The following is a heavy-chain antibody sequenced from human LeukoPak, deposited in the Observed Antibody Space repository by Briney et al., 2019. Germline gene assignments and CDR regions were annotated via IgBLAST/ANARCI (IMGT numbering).Heavy chain of an antibody. CDR3: ARDYGGSGRSGYVGP. V-gene: IGHV4-59*01. CDR2: ISYSGRT. CDR1: GGSISDYY. J-gene: IGHJ5*02. D-gene: IGHD5-12*01. Sequence: PSETLSLTCSVSGGSISDYYWSWIRQPPGKGLEWIGYISYSGRTNYNPSLKSRVSISIDASNNQFSLKMSSVTAADTAIYYCARDYGGSGRSGYVGPWGQGTLVTVSS.